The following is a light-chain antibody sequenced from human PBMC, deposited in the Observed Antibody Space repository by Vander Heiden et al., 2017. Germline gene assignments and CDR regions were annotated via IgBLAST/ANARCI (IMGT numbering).Light chain of an antibody. Sequence: DIALTHSPRTLSLSQGVSATLSCRASQSVSSSHLAWYQQKPGQAPRLLICGASSRATGIPDRFSGSGSGTDFTLTVSRLEPEDFAMYYCQQYSSSPWTFGQGTKVEIK. V-gene: IGKV3-20*01. CDR1: QSVSSSH. CDR2: GAS. CDR3: QQYSSSPWT. J-gene: IGKJ1*01.